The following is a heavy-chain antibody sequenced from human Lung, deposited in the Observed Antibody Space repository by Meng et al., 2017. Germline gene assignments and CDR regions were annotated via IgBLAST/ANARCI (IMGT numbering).Heavy chain of an antibody. Sequence: GESLKISCAASGFTFSSYAMHWVRQAPGKGLEGVAVISYDGSNKDYADSVKGRFTISRDNSKNTLYLQMNSLRAEDTAVYYCASPRYYYDSSGYLGGDYWGQGTLVTVSS. CDR2: ISYDGSNK. CDR3: ASPRYYYDSSGYLGGDY. V-gene: IGHV3-30*01. CDR1: GFTFSSYA. D-gene: IGHD3-22*01. J-gene: IGHJ4*02.